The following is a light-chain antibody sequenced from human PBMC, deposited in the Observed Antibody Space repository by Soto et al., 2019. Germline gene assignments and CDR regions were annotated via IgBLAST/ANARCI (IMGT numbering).Light chain of an antibody. CDR3: SSYAGSNNYVV. CDR2: EVS. V-gene: IGLV2-8*01. J-gene: IGLJ2*01. CDR1: SSDVGGYNY. Sequence: QSALTQPPSASGSPGQSVTISCTGTSSDVGGYNYVSWYQQHPGKAPKLMIYEVSKRPSGVPDRFSGSKSGNTASLTVSGRQPEDEADYYCSSYAGSNNYVVFGGGTKLTVL.